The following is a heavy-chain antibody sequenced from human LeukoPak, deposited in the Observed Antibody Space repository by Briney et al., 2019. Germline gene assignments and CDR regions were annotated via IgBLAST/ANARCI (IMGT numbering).Heavy chain of an antibody. D-gene: IGHD4-17*01. J-gene: IGHJ6*02. Sequence: GGSLTLSCAASGFTFSSCAMSWVRQAPGKGLEWVSGISDSGVTTYHADSAKGRFTISRDNSKNTLYLQMNSLRAEDTALYYCAKSRGQYGDYLFYYYGMDVWGQGTTVTVSS. CDR3: AKSRGQYGDYLFYYYGMDV. CDR1: GFTFSSCA. V-gene: IGHV3-23*01. CDR2: ISDSGVTT.